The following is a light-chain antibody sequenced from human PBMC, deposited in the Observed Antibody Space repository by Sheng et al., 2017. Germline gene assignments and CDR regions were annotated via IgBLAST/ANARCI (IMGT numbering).Light chain of an antibody. CDR1: QGATNY. CDR3: QNSDSAPYT. CDR2: AAS. V-gene: IGKV1-27*01. Sequence: DIQMTQSPSSLSASVGDRVTITCRASQGATNYLAWYQQKPGKVPKLLIYAASTLQSGVPFRFSGGRSGTDFTLTITNLQPEDVATYYCQNSDSAPYTFGQGTKLEI. J-gene: IGKJ2*01.